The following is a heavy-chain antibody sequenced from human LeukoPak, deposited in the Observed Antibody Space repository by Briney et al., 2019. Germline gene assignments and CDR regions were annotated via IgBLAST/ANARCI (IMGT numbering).Heavy chain of an antibody. CDR3: AREHIVVVIAMVAFDI. CDR2: IYTSGST. V-gene: IGHV4-61*02. J-gene: IGHJ3*02. CDR1: GGSISSGSYY. Sequence: NPSETLSLTCSVSGGSISSGSYYWSWSRQPAGKGLEWIWRIYTSGSTNYNPSLKSRVTISVDTSKNQFSLKLSSVTAADTAVYYCAREHIVVVIAMVAFDIWGQGTMVTVSS. D-gene: IGHD2-21*01.